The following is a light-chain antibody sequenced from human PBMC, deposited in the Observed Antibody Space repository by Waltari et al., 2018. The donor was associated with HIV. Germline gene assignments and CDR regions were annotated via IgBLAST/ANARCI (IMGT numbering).Light chain of an antibody. CDR3: AAWDDSLNGQVV. V-gene: IGLV1-44*01. CDR2: GDD. Sequence: HSVLTQPASVSATPGQRVTISCSGSGSNIGTNTVSWYQIFPGTAPKLFIFGDDQRPSGVPDRFSGSKSGTSASLTISGRQAEDEATYFCAAWDDSLNGQVVFGGGTLLTVL. J-gene: IGLJ2*01. CDR1: GSNIGTNT.